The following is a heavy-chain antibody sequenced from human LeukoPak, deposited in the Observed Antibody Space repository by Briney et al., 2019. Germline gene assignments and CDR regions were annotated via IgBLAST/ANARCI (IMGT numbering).Heavy chain of an antibody. Sequence: GGSLRLSCAASGFTFSYYEMNWVRQAPGKGLEWVSYISSSDSSIYYADSVKGRFTISRDNAKNSLFLQMNSLRAEDTAVYSCARVSGGYCSATSCPTNYFDYWGQGTLVTVSS. D-gene: IGHD2-2*01. CDR1: GFTFSYYE. J-gene: IGHJ4*02. CDR2: ISSSDSSI. V-gene: IGHV3-48*03. CDR3: ARVSGGYCSATSCPTNYFDY.